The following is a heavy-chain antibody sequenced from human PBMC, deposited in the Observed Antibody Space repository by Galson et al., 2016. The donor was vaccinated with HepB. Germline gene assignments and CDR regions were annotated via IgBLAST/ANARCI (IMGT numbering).Heavy chain of an antibody. CDR3: AGSIGATTPFDY. Sequence: SLRLSCAATCFSSSRYWKHCARRAPARRLVWLSRVDTYGGSTTYAASVKGRVTITRDDAKTMLYLQMNSLRAGDTAVYYCAGSIGATTPFDYWGQGTLVTVSS. J-gene: IGHJ4*02. CDR2: VDTYGGST. D-gene: IGHD1-26*01. CDR1: CFSSSRYW. V-gene: IGHV3-74*01.